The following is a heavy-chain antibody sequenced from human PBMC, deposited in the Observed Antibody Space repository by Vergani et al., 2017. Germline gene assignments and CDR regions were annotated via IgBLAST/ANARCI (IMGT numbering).Heavy chain of an antibody. Sequence: QVTLKESGPVLVKPTETLTLTCTVSGFSLSNARMGVSWIRQPPGKALEWLAHIFSNDEKSYSTSRKSRLTISKDTSKSQVVLTMTNMDPVDTATYYCARIPALKKMATSPSWFDPWGQGTLVTVSS. CDR1: GFSLSNARMG. D-gene: IGHD5-24*01. J-gene: IGHJ5*02. V-gene: IGHV2-26*01. CDR3: ARIPALKKMATSPSWFDP. CDR2: IFSNDEK.